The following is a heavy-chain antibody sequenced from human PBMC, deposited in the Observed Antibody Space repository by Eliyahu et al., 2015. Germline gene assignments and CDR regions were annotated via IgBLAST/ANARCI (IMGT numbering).Heavy chain of an antibody. CDR1: GGSXSSSSYY. V-gene: IGHV4-39*01. D-gene: IGHD5-18*01. Sequence: QLQLQESGPGLVKPSETLSLTCTVSGGSXSSSSYYWGWXRXPPGKGLEWIGSIYYSGSTYXNPSLKSRVTISVDTSKNQFSLKLSSVTAADTAVYYCASHPLYSYGPSNWFDPWGQGTLVTVSS. CDR2: IYYSGST. J-gene: IGHJ5*02. CDR3: ASHPLYSYGPSNWFDP.